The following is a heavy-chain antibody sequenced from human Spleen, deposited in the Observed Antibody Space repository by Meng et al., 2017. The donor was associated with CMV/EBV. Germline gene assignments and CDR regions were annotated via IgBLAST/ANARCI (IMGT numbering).Heavy chain of an antibody. CDR1: GFTFDESA. V-gene: IGHV3-9*01. Sequence: SLKISCAASGFTFDESAMHWVRQAPGKGLEWVSGITWNSGDISYADSVRGRFTISRDNAKKSLYLQMDRLRTEDTAFYYCAKVGYLGGTYYAAFDIWGQGTLVTVSS. CDR3: AKVGYLGGTYYAAFDI. D-gene: IGHD1-26*01. J-gene: IGHJ3*02. CDR2: ITWNSGDI.